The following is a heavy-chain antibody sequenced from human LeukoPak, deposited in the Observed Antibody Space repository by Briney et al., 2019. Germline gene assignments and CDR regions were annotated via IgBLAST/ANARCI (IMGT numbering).Heavy chain of an antibody. CDR1: GFTFNTCG. CDR2: IWYDGSNE. CDR3: AKDQGIISGKYDGYYLDH. Sequence: GGSLRLSCAASGFTFNTCGMHWVRQAPGKGPEWVADIWYDGSNEEYADSVKGRFTISRDNSKNTLYLDLTSLRDEDTAMYHCAKDQGIISGKYDGYYLDHWGQGTLVTVSS. D-gene: IGHD1-26*01. V-gene: IGHV3-33*03. J-gene: IGHJ4*02.